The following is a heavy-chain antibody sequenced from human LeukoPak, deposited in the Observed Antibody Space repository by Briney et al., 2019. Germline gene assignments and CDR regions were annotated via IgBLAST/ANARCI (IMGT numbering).Heavy chain of an antibody. D-gene: IGHD1-1*01. CDR3: ARDRGVTTRPRGFFDS. J-gene: IGHJ4*02. V-gene: IGHV3-33*01. CDR1: GFTFSSYG. Sequence: GGSLRLSCAASGFTFSSYGMHWVRQAPGKGLEWVAVIWYDGSNKYYADSVKGRFTISRDNSKNTLYLQMNSLRAEDTAVYYCARDRGVTTRPRGFFDSWGQGTLVTVPS. CDR2: IWYDGSNK.